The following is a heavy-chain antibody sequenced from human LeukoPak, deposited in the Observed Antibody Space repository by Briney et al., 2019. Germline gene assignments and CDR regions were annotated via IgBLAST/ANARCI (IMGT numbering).Heavy chain of an antibody. D-gene: IGHD5-18*01. CDR1: GFTFSSYE. J-gene: IGHJ4*02. Sequence: GGSLRLSCAASGFTFSSYEMNWVRQAPGKGLEWVSYISSSGSTIYYADSVKGRFTISRDNAKNSLYLQMNSLRAEDTAVYYCARDMAGYSYGDYWGQGTLVTVSS. CDR3: ARDMAGYSYGDY. CDR2: ISSSGSTI. V-gene: IGHV3-48*03.